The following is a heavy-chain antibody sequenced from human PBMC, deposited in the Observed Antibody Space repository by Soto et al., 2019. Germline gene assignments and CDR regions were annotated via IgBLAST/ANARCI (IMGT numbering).Heavy chain of an antibody. CDR3: ARAPMERYFDWYFDH. Sequence: EVQLLESGGGLVQPGGSLRLSCVGSGFTFRSHALTWVRQSPGKGLEWVAGISGTGGTTYYGDSMRGRFTISRYNSKETLNLQMDSLRPEDTAIYFCARAPMERYFDWYFDHWGQGSLVIVTS. V-gene: IGHV3-23*01. J-gene: IGHJ4*02. CDR2: ISGTGGTT. D-gene: IGHD3-9*01. CDR1: GFTFRSHA.